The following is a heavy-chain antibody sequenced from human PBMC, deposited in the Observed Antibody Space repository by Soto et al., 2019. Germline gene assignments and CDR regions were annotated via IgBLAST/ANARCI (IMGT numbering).Heavy chain of an antibody. Sequence: GASVKGSCKASGGTFSSYAISWVRQAPGQGLEWMGGIIPIFGTANYAQKFQGRVTITVDESTSKAYMELSSLRSEDTAVYYCASERRDGYNCFDYWGQGTLVTVSS. CDR1: GGTFSSYA. D-gene: IGHD5-12*01. J-gene: IGHJ4*02. CDR2: IIPIFGTA. V-gene: IGHV1-69*13. CDR3: ASERRDGYNCFDY.